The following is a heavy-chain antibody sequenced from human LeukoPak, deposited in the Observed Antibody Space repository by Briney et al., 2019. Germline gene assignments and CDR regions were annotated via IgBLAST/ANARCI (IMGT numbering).Heavy chain of an antibody. V-gene: IGHV4-34*01. Sequence: SETLSLTCAVYGGSFSGHYWSWIRQPPGKGLEWIGEINHSGSTNYNPSLKSRVTISVDTSKNQFSLKLSSVTAADTAVYYCARHSAIAARPRGFDPWGQGTLVTVSS. CDR1: GGSFSGHY. J-gene: IGHJ5*02. CDR3: ARHSAIAARPRGFDP. D-gene: IGHD6-13*01. CDR2: INHSGST.